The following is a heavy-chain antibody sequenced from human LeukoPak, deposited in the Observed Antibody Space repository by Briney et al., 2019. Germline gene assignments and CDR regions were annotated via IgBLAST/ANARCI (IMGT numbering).Heavy chain of an antibody. J-gene: IGHJ4*02. Sequence: GASVKVSCKASGYTFTSYDINWVRQAPGQGLEWMGRINPNSGGTNYAQKFQGRVTMTRDTSISTAYMELSRLRSDDTAVYYCARDSSIAVTDYGGQGTLVTVSS. D-gene: IGHD6-19*01. CDR2: INPNSGGT. V-gene: IGHV1-2*06. CDR3: ARDSSIAVTDY. CDR1: GYTFTSYD.